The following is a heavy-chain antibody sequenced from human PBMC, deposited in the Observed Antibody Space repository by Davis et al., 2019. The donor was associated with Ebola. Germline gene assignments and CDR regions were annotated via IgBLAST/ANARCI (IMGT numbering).Heavy chain of an antibody. V-gene: IGHV4-39*01. D-gene: IGHD6-6*01. CDR1: GGSISSSSYY. J-gene: IGHJ5*02. Sequence: MPSETLSLTCTVSGGSISSSSYYWGWIRQPPGKGLEWIGSIYYSGSTYYNPSLKSRVTISVDTSKNQFSLKLSSVTAADTAVYYCARRDRIAARPWGQGTLVTVSS. CDR2: IYYSGST. CDR3: ARRDRIAARP.